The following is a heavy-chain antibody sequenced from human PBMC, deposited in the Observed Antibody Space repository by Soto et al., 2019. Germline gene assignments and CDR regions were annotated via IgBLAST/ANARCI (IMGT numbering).Heavy chain of an antibody. J-gene: IGHJ6*02. CDR1: GYTFTSYY. Sequence: ASVKVSCKASGYTFTSYYMHWVRQAPGQGLEWMGIINPSGGSTSYAQKFQGRVTMTRDTSTSTVYMELSSLRSEDTAVYYCARGFLGVVPASLKVGPPSYYYYYGMDVWGQGTTVTVSS. CDR2: INPSGGST. V-gene: IGHV1-46*01. CDR3: ARGFLGVVPASLKVGPPSYYYYYGMDV. D-gene: IGHD2-2*01.